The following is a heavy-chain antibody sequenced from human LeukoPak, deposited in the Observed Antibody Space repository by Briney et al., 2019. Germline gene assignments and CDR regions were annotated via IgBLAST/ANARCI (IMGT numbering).Heavy chain of an antibody. CDR1: GYTFTSYG. J-gene: IGHJ6*04. V-gene: IGHV1-18*04. CDR3: ARDHYYDILTDYYPPLYYGMDV. D-gene: IGHD3-9*01. Sequence: ASVKVSCKASGYTFTSYGISWVRQAPGQGLEWMGWMIAYNGNTNYAQKLQGRVTMTTATSTSTAYMELTSLTSDNTAVYYCARDHYYDILTDYYPPLYYGMDVWGKGTTVTVSS. CDR2: MIAYNGNT.